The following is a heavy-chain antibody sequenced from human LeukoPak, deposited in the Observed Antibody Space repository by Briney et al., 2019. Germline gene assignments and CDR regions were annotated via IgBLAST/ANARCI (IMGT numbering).Heavy chain of an antibody. V-gene: IGHV3-23*01. D-gene: IGHD6-19*01. CDR2: ISGSGDSA. CDR1: GFTFSSYA. CDR3: ARRSGIAVAGAFDY. J-gene: IGHJ4*02. Sequence: GGSLRLSCAASGFTFSSYAMSWVRQAPGKGLEWVSAISGSGDSAYYADSVKGRFTISRDNSKNTLYLQMNSLRAEDTAVYYCARRSGIAVAGAFDYWGQGTLVTVSS.